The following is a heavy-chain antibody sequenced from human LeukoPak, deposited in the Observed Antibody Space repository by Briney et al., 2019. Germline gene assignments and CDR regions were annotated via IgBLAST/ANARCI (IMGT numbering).Heavy chain of an antibody. CDR2: ISSSSSYI. CDR3: ARRLVAPYYYYYYMDV. V-gene: IGHV3-21*01. J-gene: IGHJ6*03. CDR1: GFTISSYS. D-gene: IGHD2-15*01. Sequence: GGSLRLSCAASGFTISSYSMNWVRQAPGKGLEWVSSISSSSSYIYYADSVKGRFTISRDNAKNSLYLQMNSLRAEDTAVYYCARRLVAPYYYYYYMDVWGKGTTVTVSS.